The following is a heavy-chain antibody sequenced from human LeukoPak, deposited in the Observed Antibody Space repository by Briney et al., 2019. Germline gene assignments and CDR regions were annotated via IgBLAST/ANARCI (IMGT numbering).Heavy chain of an antibody. J-gene: IGHJ4*02. CDR2: INHRATT. CDR3: ARTKSQFDY. V-gene: IGHV4-34*01. D-gene: IGHD5-24*01. CDR1: GGSFSGYF. Sequence: SETLSLTCAVYGGSFSGYFWTWIRQSPGKGLEWIGEINHRATTDYNPSLKSRVSLSVDTSKNQFSLKLTSVTAADTAVYYCARTKSQFDYWGQGTLVTVSS.